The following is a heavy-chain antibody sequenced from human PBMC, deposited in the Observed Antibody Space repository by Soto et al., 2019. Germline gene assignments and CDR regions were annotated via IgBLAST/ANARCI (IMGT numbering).Heavy chain of an antibody. Sequence: SGPTLVNPTQTLTLTCTFSGFSLSTSGVRVTWIRQPPGKALEWLARIDWDDDKFYSASLKTRLAISKDTSKNQVVLTMNNMDTLETATYYCARIRAASSSIWVDPWGQGILVTFSS. CDR2: IDWDDDK. CDR1: GFSLSTSGVR. J-gene: IGHJ5*02. CDR3: ARIRAASSSIWVDP. V-gene: IGHV2-70*04. D-gene: IGHD6-6*01.